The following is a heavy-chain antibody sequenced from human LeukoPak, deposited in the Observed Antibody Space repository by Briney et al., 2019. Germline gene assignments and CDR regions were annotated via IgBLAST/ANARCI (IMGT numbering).Heavy chain of an antibody. CDR3: ARDLAKDYYDSSGYPPDY. CDR2: IIPIFGIA. V-gene: IGHV1-69*04. Sequence: SVKVSCKASGGTFSSYGISWVRQAPGQGLEWMGRIIPIFGIANYAQKFQGRVTITADKSTSTAYMELSSLRSEDTAVYYCARDLAKDYYDSSGYPPDYWGQGTLVTVSS. J-gene: IGHJ4*02. CDR1: GGTFSSYG. D-gene: IGHD3-22*01.